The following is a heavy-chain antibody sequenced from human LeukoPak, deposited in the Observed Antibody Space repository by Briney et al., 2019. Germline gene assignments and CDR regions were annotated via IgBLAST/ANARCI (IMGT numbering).Heavy chain of an antibody. V-gene: IGHV3-66*01. CDR1: GFSVSSNY. CDR3: MDLGHSD. D-gene: IGHD5-12*01. J-gene: IGHJ4*02. CDR2: IYNSGST. Sequence: GGSLRLSCEASGFSVSSNYMSWVRQAPGRGLEWVSIIYNSGSTYYADSVKGRFIISRDNAKNSLHLQMCSLRVEDTAVYYCMDLGHSDWGQGTLVTVSS.